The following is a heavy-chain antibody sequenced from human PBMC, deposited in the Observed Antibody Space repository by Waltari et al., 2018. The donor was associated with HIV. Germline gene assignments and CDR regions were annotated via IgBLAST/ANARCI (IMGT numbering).Heavy chain of an antibody. CDR2: IFHTGSS. J-gene: IGHJ4*02. D-gene: IGHD3-3*01. CDR1: GGSVSSYH. CDR3: ARGGTIFGVAGLDC. V-gene: IGHV4-59*02. Sequence: QVQLQESGPGLVKPSATLSLICNVSGGSVSSYHWSWIRQTPGKGLEWIGNIFHTGSSNLNPSLQGRVTIFIDTSKNQFFLRLISVTAADTALYYCARGGTIFGVAGLDCWGPGTMVTVSS.